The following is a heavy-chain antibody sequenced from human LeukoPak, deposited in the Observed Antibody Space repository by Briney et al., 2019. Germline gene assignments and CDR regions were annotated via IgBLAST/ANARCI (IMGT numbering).Heavy chain of an antibody. D-gene: IGHD1-26*01. Sequence: SETLSLTCSVSGGSTSGSYWSWVRQPPGKGLQWIGYIHYTGSTDYNPSLKSRVTISIDTPKNQVSLRVTSVTAADTAVYYCARTGYGRDYYGMDVWGQGTTVTVSS. CDR1: GGSTSGSY. CDR3: ARTGYGRDYYGMDV. J-gene: IGHJ6*02. CDR2: IHYTGST. V-gene: IGHV4-59*01.